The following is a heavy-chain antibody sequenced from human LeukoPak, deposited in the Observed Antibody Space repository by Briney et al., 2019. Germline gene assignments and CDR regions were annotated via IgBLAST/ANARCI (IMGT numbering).Heavy chain of an antibody. V-gene: IGHV1-18*01. D-gene: IGHD3-10*01. CDR3: ARAPGVLLWFGELSPTDY. Sequence: ASVKVSCKASGYTFTSYGISWVRQARGQGLEWMGWISAYNGNTNYAQKLQGRVTMTTDTSTSTAYMELRSLRSDDTAVYYCARAPGVLLWFGELSPTDYWGQGTLVTVSS. CDR1: GYTFTSYG. CDR2: ISAYNGNT. J-gene: IGHJ4*02.